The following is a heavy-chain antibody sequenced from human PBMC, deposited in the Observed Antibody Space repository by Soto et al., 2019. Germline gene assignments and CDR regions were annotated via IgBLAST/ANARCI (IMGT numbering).Heavy chain of an antibody. J-gene: IGHJ4*02. CDR2: INHSGRT. V-gene: IGHV4-34*01. D-gene: IGHD3-3*01. Sequence: SETLSLTCAVYGGSFSGYCWSWIRQPPGKGLEWIGEINHSGRTNYNPSLKSRVTISVDTSKSQFSLKLSSVTAADTAVYYCARGRKYYGFWRGFSHPRSYFNYWGQGTLVTVS. CDR1: GGSFSGYC. CDR3: ARGRKYYGFWRGFSHPRSYFNY.